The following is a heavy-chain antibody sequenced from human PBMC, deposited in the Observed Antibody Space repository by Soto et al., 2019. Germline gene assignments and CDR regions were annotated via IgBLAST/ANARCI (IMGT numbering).Heavy chain of an antibody. V-gene: IGHV4-39*02. J-gene: IGHJ5*02. CDR1: GGSISSSSYY. CDR3: ARILEWDDWFDP. CDR2: IYYSGST. D-gene: IGHD3-3*01. Sequence: QLQLQESGPGLVKPSETLSLTCTVSGGSISSSSYYWGWIRQPPGKGLEWIGSIYYSGSTYYNPSLKSRVTISVDTSKNHFSLKLSSVTAADTAVYYCARILEWDDWFDPWGQGTLVTVSS.